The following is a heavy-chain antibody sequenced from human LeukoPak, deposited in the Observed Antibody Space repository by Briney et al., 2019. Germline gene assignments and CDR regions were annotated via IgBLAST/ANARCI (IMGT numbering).Heavy chain of an antibody. V-gene: IGHV3-21*01. CDR2: ISSSSYI. CDR1: GFTFSSYS. Sequence: GGSLRLSCAASGFTFSSYSMNWVRQAPGKGLEWVSSISSSSYIYYADSVKGRFTISRDNAKNSLYLQMNSLRAEDTAVYYCARDVSDGCSSTSCYNGNGFDYWGQGTLVTVSS. CDR3: ARDVSDGCSSTSCYNGNGFDY. D-gene: IGHD2-2*02. J-gene: IGHJ4*02.